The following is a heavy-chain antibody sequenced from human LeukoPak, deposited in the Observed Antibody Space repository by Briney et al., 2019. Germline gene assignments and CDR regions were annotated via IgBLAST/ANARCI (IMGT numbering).Heavy chain of an antibody. D-gene: IGHD3-9*01. CDR2: IYNSGTT. Sequence: SETLSLTCTVSGXSISSRSNYWVWLRQPPGKGPEWLRRIYNSGTTCYNPPLKGRITISEATSKNQFSLKLSAVTAADTAVYYCARRIDLAGSTFDYWGQGALVTVSS. V-gene: IGHV4-39*01. CDR3: ARRIDLAGSTFDY. J-gene: IGHJ4*02. CDR1: GXSISSRSNY.